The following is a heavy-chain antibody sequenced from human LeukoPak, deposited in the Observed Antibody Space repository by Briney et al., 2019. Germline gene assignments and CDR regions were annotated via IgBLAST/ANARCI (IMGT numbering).Heavy chain of an antibody. CDR2: ISAYNGNT. CDR1: GYTFTSYG. V-gene: IGHV1-18*01. Sequence: GASVKVSCKASGYTFTSYGISWVRQAPGQGLEWMGWISAYNGNTNYAQKLQGRVTMTTDTSTSTAYMELRSLRSDDTAVYYCARDGVRTTMIVVVPQGAFDSWGQGTMVTVSS. J-gene: IGHJ3*02. CDR3: ARDGVRTTMIVVVPQGAFDS. D-gene: IGHD3-22*01.